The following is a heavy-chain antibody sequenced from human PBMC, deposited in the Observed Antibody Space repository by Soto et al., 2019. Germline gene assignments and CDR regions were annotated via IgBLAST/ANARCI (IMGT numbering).Heavy chain of an antibody. CDR1: GFTFSSYG. Sequence: GSLRLSCAASGFTFSSYGMHWVRQAPGKGLEWVAVIWYDGSNKYYADSVKGRFTISRDNSKNTLYLQMNSLRAEDTAVYYCARGLAAAEGPDYWGQGTLVTVSS. CDR2: IWYDGSNK. J-gene: IGHJ4*02. V-gene: IGHV3-33*01. CDR3: ARGLAAAEGPDY. D-gene: IGHD6-13*01.